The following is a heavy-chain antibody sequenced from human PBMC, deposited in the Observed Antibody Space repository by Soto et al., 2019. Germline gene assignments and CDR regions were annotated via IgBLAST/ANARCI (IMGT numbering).Heavy chain of an antibody. CDR3: AKDPILTTPPSFDP. V-gene: IGHV3-23*01. Sequence: GGSLKLSCAASGFGFTRYLMTWVRQTPGQGLEWVSSISGRGDATYYADSVKGRFTISRDNSKNTLFLQMNSLGADDTAVYYCAKDPILTTPPSFDPWGQGT. J-gene: IGHJ5*02. D-gene: IGHD3-9*01. CDR1: GFGFTRYL. CDR2: ISGRGDAT.